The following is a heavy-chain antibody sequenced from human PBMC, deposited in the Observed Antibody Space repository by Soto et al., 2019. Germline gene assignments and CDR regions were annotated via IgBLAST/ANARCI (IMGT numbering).Heavy chain of an antibody. CDR1: GYTFTSYD. CDR3: ARSPPRITIFGVVRTYYFDY. J-gene: IGHJ4*02. Sequence: ASVKVSCKASGYTFTSYDINWVRQATGQGLEWMGWMNPNSGNTGYAQKFQGRVTMTRNTSISTAYMELSSLRSEDTAVYYCARSPPRITIFGVVRTYYFDYWGQGTLVTVSS. CDR2: MNPNSGNT. V-gene: IGHV1-8*01. D-gene: IGHD3-3*01.